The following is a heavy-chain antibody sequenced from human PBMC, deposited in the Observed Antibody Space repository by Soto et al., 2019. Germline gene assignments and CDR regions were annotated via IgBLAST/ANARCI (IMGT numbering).Heavy chain of an antibody. CDR1: GYPVTAYY. Sequence: QLHLVQSGAVVKKPGASVTVSCSASGYPVTAYYMHWVRQAPGRGLEWMGGINPATGAPKYTQTFQGRVTTTRDTSTSRVFRELSGLPSEATGVFYCARGGGVGVAGSAAFDMWGQGTLVTVSS. D-gene: IGHD3-3*01. CDR3: ARGGGVGVAGSAAFDM. J-gene: IGHJ3*02. V-gene: IGHV1-2*02. CDR2: INPATGAP.